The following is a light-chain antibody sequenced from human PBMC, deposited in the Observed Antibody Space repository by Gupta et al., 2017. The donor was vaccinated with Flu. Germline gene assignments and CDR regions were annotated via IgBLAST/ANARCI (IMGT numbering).Light chain of an antibody. V-gene: IGLV1-44*01. CDR3: AAWDDSRNGVV. J-gene: IGLJ2*01. CDR2: SNN. CDR1: SSHIGSNN. Sequence: SVLTQPPSAHRTPGQRVTISCSGGSSHIGSNNVNWYQQLPGTAPKLLIYSNNQRPSGVPDRFSGSKSGTAAALAISGLQAEDEADYYCAAWDDSRNGVVFGGGTKLTVL.